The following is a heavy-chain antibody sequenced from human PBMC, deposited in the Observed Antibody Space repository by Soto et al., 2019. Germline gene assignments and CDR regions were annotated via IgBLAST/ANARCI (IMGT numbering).Heavy chain of an antibody. CDR1: GGSFSGYY. CDR3: ARDKITGLFDY. Sequence: SETLSLTCAVYGGSFSGYYWSWIRQPPGKGLEWIGEINHSGSTNYNQSIKSRVNISVDTSKNQFSLKLSSVTAADTAVYYCARDKITGLFDYWGQGTLVTVS. CDR2: INHSGST. J-gene: IGHJ4*02. V-gene: IGHV4-34*01. D-gene: IGHD2-8*02.